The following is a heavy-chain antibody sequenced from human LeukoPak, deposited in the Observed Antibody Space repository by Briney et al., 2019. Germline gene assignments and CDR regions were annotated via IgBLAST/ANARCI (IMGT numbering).Heavy chain of an antibody. D-gene: IGHD3-10*01. CDR2: ISGYNGNP. J-gene: IGHJ5*02. CDR3: ARHHFYGSGRYNWFDP. CDR1: GYTFASYG. Sequence: GASVKVSCKASGYTFASYGISWVRQAPAQGLEWMGWISGYNGNPSYEQKFQSRGIMTIGTTTRKAYMELRSLPTDDTAVYYCARHHFYGSGRYNWFDPWGQGTLVTVSS. V-gene: IGHV1-18*01.